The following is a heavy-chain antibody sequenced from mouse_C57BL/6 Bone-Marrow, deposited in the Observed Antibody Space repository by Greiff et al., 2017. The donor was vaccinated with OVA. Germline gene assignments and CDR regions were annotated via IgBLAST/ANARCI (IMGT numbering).Heavy chain of an antibody. CDR1: GYTFTSYT. J-gene: IGHJ2*01. CDR3: ARNRGFDY. Sequence: VKLMESGAELARPGASVKMSCKASGYTFTSYTMHWVKQRPGQGLEWIGYINPSSGYTKYNQKFKDKATLTADKSSSTAYMQLSSLTSEDSAVYYCARNRGFDYWGQGTTLTVSS. CDR2: INPSSGYT. V-gene: IGHV1-4*01.